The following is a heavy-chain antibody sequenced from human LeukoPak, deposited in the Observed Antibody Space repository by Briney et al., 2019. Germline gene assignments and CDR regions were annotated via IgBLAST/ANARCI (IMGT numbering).Heavy chain of an antibody. D-gene: IGHD1-7*01. CDR2: ISGSSTFT. Sequence: GGSLRLSCAASGFTFSDSYMSWIRQAPGKGLEWVSYISGSSTFTNFADSVRGRFTISRDNAKNSLYLQMNGLRAEDTAVHYCARGRELLGWYFDLWGRGTLVTVSS. CDR1: GFTFSDSY. V-gene: IGHV3-11*05. J-gene: IGHJ2*01. CDR3: ARGRELLGWYFDL.